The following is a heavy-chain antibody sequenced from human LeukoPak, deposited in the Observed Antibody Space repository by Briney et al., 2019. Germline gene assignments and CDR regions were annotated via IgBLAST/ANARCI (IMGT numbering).Heavy chain of an antibody. CDR2: ISSGSSSI. CDR3: ARGGIAARFAY. V-gene: IGHV3-48*03. CDR1: GFTFSSYE. J-gene: IGHJ4*02. Sequence: GGSLRLSCAASGFTFSSYEMNWVRQAPGKGLEWVSYISSGSSSIFYADSVKGRFTISRDNAKNSLYLQMNSLRVEDTAVYYCARGGIAARFAYWGQGTLVTVSS. D-gene: IGHD6-6*01.